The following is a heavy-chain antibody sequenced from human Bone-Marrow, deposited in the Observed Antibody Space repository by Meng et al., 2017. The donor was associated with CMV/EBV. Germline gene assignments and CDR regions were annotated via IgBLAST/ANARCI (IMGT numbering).Heavy chain of an antibody. V-gene: IGHV1-2*02. CDR1: GYTFTGYY. CDR2: INPNSGGT. D-gene: IGHD2-2*01. Sequence: ASVKVSCKASGYTFTGYYMHWVRQAPGQGLEWMGWINPNSGGTNYAQKFQGRVTMTRDTSISTAYMELSRLRSDDTAVYYCAKYRDIVVVPASGGTREEYFQHWGQGTLVTVSS. CDR3: AKYRDIVVVPASGGTREEYFQH. J-gene: IGHJ1*01.